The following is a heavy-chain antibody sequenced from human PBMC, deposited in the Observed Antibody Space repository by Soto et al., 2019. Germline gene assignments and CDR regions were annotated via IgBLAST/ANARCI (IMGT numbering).Heavy chain of an antibody. J-gene: IGHJ4*02. V-gene: IGHV4-34*01. D-gene: IGHD3-16*02. CDR1: GGSFRGYF. CDR2: INHRGST. Sequence: QVQLQQWGAGLLKPSETLSLTCAVDGGSFRGYFWSWIRQPPGKGLEWLGEINHRGSTNYIPSLKSRVTISVDTSKNHFSLKLSSVTAADTAVYYCARGRLRLRDLSFNYLDFWGQGTLVTVSS. CDR3: ARGRLRLRDLSFNYLDF.